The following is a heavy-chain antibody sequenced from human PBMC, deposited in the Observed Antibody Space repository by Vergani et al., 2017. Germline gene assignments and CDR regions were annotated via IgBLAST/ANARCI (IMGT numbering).Heavy chain of an antibody. CDR1: GGSITSGSFY. V-gene: IGHV4-61*02. Sequence: QVQLHESGPGLVKPSQTLSLTCTVSGGSITSGSFYWIWIRQPAGKGLVWIGRIHSSGTTNYNPTLKSRVTLSVDTSKNQLSLRMTSVTAADTAVYYCARDSWTSELRGVYWFDTWRQRTLVSVSS. CDR3: ARDSWTSELRGVYWFDT. D-gene: IGHD3-10*01. J-gene: IGHJ5*02. CDR2: IHSSGTT.